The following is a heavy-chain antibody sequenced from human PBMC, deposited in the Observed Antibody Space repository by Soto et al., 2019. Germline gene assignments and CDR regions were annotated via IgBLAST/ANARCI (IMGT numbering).Heavy chain of an antibody. CDR1: GFTFSSYA. CDR2: ISGSGGST. CDR3: AKNSRGSHVY. V-gene: IGHV3-23*01. D-gene: IGHD3-10*01. J-gene: IGHJ4*02. Sequence: GGSLRLSCAAAGFTFSSYAMSWVRQAPGKGLEWVSAISGSGGSTYYADSVKGRFTTSRDNSKNTLYLQMNSLRAEDTAVYYCAKNSRGSHVYWGQGTLVTVSS.